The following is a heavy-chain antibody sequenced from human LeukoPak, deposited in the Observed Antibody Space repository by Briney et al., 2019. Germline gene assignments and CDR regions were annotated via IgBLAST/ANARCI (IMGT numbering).Heavy chain of an antibody. J-gene: IGHJ4*02. Sequence: GGSLRLSCAASGFTFSSYAMSWVRQAPGKGLEWVSAISGSGGSTYYADSVKGRFTISRDNSKNTLYLQMNSLRAEDTAVYYCANPITIFGVVIKGYWGQGTLVTVSS. D-gene: IGHD3-3*01. CDR1: GFTFSSYA. CDR3: ANPITIFGVVIKGY. CDR2: ISGSGGST. V-gene: IGHV3-23*01.